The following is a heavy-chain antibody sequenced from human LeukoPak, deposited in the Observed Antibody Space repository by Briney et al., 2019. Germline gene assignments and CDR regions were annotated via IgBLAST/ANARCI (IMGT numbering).Heavy chain of an antibody. J-gene: IGHJ3*02. CDR1: GFTFTSYE. CDR2: ISSSGSTM. D-gene: IGHD4-23*01. V-gene: IGHV3-48*03. Sequence: GGSLRLSCAASGFTFTSYEMNWVRQPPGRGLEWVSYISSSGSTMYYADSVKGRFTISRDNAKNSLYLQMSSLRAEDTAVYYCARLRPYGGNSEGAFDIWGQGTMVTVSS. CDR3: ARLRPYGGNSEGAFDI.